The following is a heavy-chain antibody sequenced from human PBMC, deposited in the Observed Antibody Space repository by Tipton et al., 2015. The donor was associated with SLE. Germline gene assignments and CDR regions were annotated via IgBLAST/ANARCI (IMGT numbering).Heavy chain of an antibody. CDR1: GFTFSSYG. J-gene: IGHJ6*02. V-gene: IGHV3-30*02. Sequence: QLVQSGGGVVQPGGSLRLSCAASGFTFSSYGMHWVRQAPGKGLEWVAFIRYDGSNKYYADSVKGRFTISRDNSKNTLYLQVNSLRAEDTAVYYCARALIVVVPAAILGMDVWGQGPTVTVSS. CDR2: IRYDGSNK. D-gene: IGHD2-2*01. CDR3: ARALIVVVPAAILGMDV.